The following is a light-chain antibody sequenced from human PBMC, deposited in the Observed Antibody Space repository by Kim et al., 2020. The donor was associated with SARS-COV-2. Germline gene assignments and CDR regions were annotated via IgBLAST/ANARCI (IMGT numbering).Light chain of an antibody. J-gene: IGLJ3*02. CDR2: DDS. Sequence: QSALTQPASVSGSPGQSITISCTGTSSDVGGYNYVSWYQQHPGKAPKLMIYDDSKRPSGVSNRFSGSKSGNTASLTISGLQAEDEADYYCSSYTSSSRVFGGGTQLTVL. V-gene: IGLV2-14*01. CDR3: SSYTSSSRV. CDR1: SSDVGGYNY.